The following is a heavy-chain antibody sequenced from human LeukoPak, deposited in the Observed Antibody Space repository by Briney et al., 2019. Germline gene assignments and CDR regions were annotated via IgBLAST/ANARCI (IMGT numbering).Heavy chain of an antibody. Sequence: GRSLRLSCAASGVTFSSYGMHWVRQAPGKGLEWGAVIWYDGSNKYYADSVKGRFTISRDNSKNTLYLQMNSLRAEDTAAYYCAKDPSYYYDSSGLDWWGQGTLVTVSS. CDR1: GVTFSSYG. D-gene: IGHD3-22*01. CDR3: AKDPSYYYDSSGLDW. CDR2: IWYDGSNK. V-gene: IGHV3-33*06. J-gene: IGHJ4*02.